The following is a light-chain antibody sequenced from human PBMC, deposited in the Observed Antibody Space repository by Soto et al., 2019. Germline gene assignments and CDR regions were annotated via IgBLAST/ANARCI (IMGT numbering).Light chain of an antibody. Sequence: SYELTQPPSVSVSPGQTASITCSGDKLGDKYACWYQQKPGQSPVLVIYQDSKRPSGIPERFSGSNSGNTATLTISGTQAMDEADYYCQAWDSSTRVVFGGGTMLTVL. V-gene: IGLV3-1*01. CDR3: QAWDSSTRVV. CDR1: KLGDKY. CDR2: QDS. J-gene: IGLJ2*01.